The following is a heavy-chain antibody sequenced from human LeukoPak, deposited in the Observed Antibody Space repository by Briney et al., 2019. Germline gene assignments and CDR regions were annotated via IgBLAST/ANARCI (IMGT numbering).Heavy chain of an antibody. CDR1: GGSINSYY. CDR3: ARVAPTRGFASSGYYPLDY. V-gene: IGHV4-59*01. J-gene: IGHJ4*02. CDR2: IYYSGST. Sequence: SETLSLTCTVSGGSINSYYWSWIRQPPGKGLEWIGYIYYSGSTNYNPSLKSRVTIAVDTSKNQFSLRLTSVTAADTAVNYCARVAPTRGFASSGYYPLDYWGQGTLVNVSS. D-gene: IGHD3-22*01.